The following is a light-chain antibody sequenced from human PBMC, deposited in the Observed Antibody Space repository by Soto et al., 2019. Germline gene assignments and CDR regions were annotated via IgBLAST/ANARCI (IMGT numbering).Light chain of an antibody. CDR3: QQYGTSRT. Sequence: ETVMTQSPATLSASPGERATLSCRTSQSISSGYLAWYQQKPGQAPRLLIYGASTRTAGIPDRFTGSGSGTNFTLTISRLEPEDFAVYYCQQYGTSRTFGQGTKVDIK. J-gene: IGKJ1*01. CDR1: QSISSGY. V-gene: IGKV3-20*01. CDR2: GAS.